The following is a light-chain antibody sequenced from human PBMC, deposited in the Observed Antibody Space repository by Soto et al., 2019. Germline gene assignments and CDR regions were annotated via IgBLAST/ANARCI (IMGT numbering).Light chain of an antibody. CDR3: QSYDSSNHWV. J-gene: IGLJ3*02. Sequence: NFMLTQPHSVSASPGKTVTISCTRSSGSIASNYVQWYQQRPGSSPTTVIYEDNQRPSGVPDRFSGSIDSSSNSASLTISGLKTEDVADYYCQSYDSSNHWVFGGGTKLTVL. CDR1: SGSIASNY. V-gene: IGLV6-57*01. CDR2: EDN.